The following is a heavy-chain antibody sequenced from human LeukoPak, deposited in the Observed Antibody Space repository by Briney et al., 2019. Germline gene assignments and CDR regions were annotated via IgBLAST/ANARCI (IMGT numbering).Heavy chain of an antibody. CDR3: ASDGGGDFWRGYYLVYY. J-gene: IGHJ4*02. Sequence: NPSETLSLTCTVSGGSISSYYWSWIRQPAGKGLEWIGRIYTSGSTNYNPSLKSRVTMSVDTSKNQFSLKLSSVTAADTAVYYCASDGGGDFWRGYYLVYYWGQGTLVTVSS. CDR2: IYTSGST. D-gene: IGHD3-3*01. CDR1: GGSISSYY. V-gene: IGHV4-4*07.